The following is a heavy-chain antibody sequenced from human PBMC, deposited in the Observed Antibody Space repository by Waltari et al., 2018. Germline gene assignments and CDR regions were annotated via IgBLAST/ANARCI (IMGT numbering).Heavy chain of an antibody. V-gene: IGHV3-30*04. J-gene: IGHJ6*02. CDR3: ARDYCDRTNCHGMDV. CDR2: ISYNARNI. Sequence: QVQLVESGGGVVQPGRSLRLSCAASDFTFSSYAMLWVRQAPGKGLEWVAVISYNARNIYYVDSVKGRFTISRDNSKKTLYLQMNSLRAEDTAVYYCARDYCDRTNCHGMDVWGQGTTVIVSS. D-gene: IGHD3-22*01. CDR1: DFTFSSYA.